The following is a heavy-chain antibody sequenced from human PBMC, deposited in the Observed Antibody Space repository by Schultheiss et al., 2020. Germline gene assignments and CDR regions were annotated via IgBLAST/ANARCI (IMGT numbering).Heavy chain of an antibody. Sequence: SETLSLTCAVYGGSFSGYYWSWIRQPPGKGLEWIGYIYYSGSTNYNPSLKSRVTISVDRSENQLSLKINSVTAADTAVFYCARLDVALDYWGQGILVTVSS. CDR2: IYYSGST. J-gene: IGHJ4*02. D-gene: IGHD3/OR15-3a*01. V-gene: IGHV4-59*01. CDR3: ARLDVALDY. CDR1: GGSFSGYY.